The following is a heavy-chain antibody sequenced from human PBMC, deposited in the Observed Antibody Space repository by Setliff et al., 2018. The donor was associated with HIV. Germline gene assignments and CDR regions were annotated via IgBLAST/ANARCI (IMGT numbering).Heavy chain of an antibody. CDR1: GYTFTAYY. CDR2: INPNSGGT. V-gene: IGHV1-2*02. D-gene: IGHD3-3*01. J-gene: IGHJ4*02. CDR3: ARGTDFWSGSSNFDY. Sequence: AASVKVSCKAYGYTFTAYYMHWVRQAPGQGLEWMGWINPNSGGTNYAQKFRGRVTMTGDTSINTAHMYLSSLRSDDTAIYFCARGTDFWSGSSNFDYWGQGTQVTVSS.